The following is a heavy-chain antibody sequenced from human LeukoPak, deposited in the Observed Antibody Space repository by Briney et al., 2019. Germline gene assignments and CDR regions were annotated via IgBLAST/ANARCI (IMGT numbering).Heavy chain of an antibody. CDR3: ASTYDSSGYYSDY. J-gene: IGHJ4*02. D-gene: IGHD3-22*01. CDR2: IYYSGST. Sequence: SETLSLTCTVSGGSISSSSYYWGWIRQPPGKGLEWIGSIYYSGSTYYNPSLKSRVTISVDTSKIQFSLKLSSVTAADTAVYYCASTYDSSGYYSDYWGQGTLVTVSS. CDR1: GGSISSSSYY. V-gene: IGHV4-39*07.